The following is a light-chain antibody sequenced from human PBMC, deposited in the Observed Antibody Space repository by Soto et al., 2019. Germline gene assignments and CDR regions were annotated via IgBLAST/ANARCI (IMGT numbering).Light chain of an antibody. J-gene: IGKJ2*01. CDR3: QQYGSSPMYT. Sequence: EIVLTQSPGTLSLSPGERATLSCRASQSVSSNYLAWYQQKPGQAPRLLIYGASTRATGIPDRFSGSGSGKDFTLTINRLEPEDFAVYYCQQYGSSPMYTFGQGTKLEIK. V-gene: IGKV3-20*01. CDR2: GAS. CDR1: QSVSSNY.